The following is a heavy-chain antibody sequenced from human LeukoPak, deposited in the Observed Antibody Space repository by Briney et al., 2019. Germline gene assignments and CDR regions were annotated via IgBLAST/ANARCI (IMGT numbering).Heavy chain of an antibody. D-gene: IGHD1-14*01. CDR3: ASPEAEPSDY. Sequence: PSETLSLTCTVSGGSISSYYWSWIRQPPGKGLEWIGYIYYSGSTNYNPSLKSRVTISVDTSKNQFSLKLSSVTAADTAVYYCASPEAEPSDYWGQGTLVTVSS. V-gene: IGHV4-59*01. CDR2: IYYSGST. CDR1: GGSISSYY. J-gene: IGHJ4*02.